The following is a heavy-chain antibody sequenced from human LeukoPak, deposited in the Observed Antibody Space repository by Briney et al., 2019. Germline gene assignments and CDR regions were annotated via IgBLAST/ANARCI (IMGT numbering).Heavy chain of an antibody. D-gene: IGHD6-13*01. CDR1: GFTFTNYN. CDR3: AREPTYTSTWYTSCDY. V-gene: IGHV3-48*01. Sequence: GGSLRLSWAASGFTFTNYNMNWVRQAPGKGLEWVSYITGSSSTIYYADSVKGRFTISRDNAKHSLYLQMNSLRAEDTAVYYCAREPTYTSTWYTSCDYWGQGILVTVSS. CDR2: ITGSSSTI. J-gene: IGHJ4*02.